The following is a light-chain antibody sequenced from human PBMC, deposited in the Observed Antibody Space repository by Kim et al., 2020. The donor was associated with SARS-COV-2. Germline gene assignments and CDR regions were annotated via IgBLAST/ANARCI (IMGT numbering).Light chain of an antibody. V-gene: IGKV3-15*01. CDR1: QTSNNK. Sequence: SPAERTTPPCRASQTSNNKLVWYQQKHGQAPRILIYDATTRATGGTARFIGSGSGTAFTIPISSLQSEDFAVYYCQQYNDWPPLTFGQGTKVDIK. CDR3: QQYNDWPPLT. CDR2: DAT. J-gene: IGKJ1*01.